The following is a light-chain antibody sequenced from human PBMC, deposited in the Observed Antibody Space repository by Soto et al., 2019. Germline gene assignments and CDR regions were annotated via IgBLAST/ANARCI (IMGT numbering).Light chain of an antibody. Sequence: IVMTQSPDTLAVYPGERVTLSCRASEDVGSNLAWYQQKVGQVPRLVIYGASSRATGMPARFSASGSGTEFTLTISSLQSEDFGVYYCQQYNQWPSWTFGQGTRVDI. CDR3: QQYNQWPSWT. V-gene: IGKV3-15*01. CDR2: GAS. J-gene: IGKJ1*01. CDR1: EDVGSN.